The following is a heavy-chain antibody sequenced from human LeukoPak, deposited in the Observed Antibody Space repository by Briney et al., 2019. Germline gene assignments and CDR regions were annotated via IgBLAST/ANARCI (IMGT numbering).Heavy chain of an antibody. CDR1: GGSISSYY. V-gene: IGHV4-39*07. D-gene: IGHD3-10*01. J-gene: IGHJ4*02. CDR3: AVFYGSGSYLRDY. CDR2: IYYSGST. Sequence: SETLSLTCTVSGGSISSYYWGWIRQPPGKGLEWIGSIYYSGSTYYNSSLKSRVTISIDTSKNQFSLKLSSVTAADTAVYYCAVFYGSGSYLRDYWGQGTLVTVSS.